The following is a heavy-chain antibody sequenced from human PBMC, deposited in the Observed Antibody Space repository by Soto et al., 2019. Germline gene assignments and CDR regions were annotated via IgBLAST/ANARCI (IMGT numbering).Heavy chain of an antibody. J-gene: IGHJ5*02. CDR3: ARDGKGYRYGYGQYNWFDP. Sequence: SETPSLTSTVSDVSISSVIYYWRWIRQPPGKGLEWIGYIYHSGSTNYNPSLKSRVTISVDTSKNQFSLKLSSVTAADTAVYYCARDGKGYRYGYGQYNWFDPWVQGTLVTGSS. CDR2: IYHSGST. V-gene: IGHV4-61*01. CDR1: DVSISSVIYY. D-gene: IGHD5-18*01.